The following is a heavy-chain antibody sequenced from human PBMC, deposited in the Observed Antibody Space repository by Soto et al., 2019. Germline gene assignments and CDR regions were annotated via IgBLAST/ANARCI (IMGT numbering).Heavy chain of an antibody. CDR2: LYTVGST. D-gene: IGHD3-10*01. CDR1: GFTVSDTY. V-gene: IGHV3-53*01. J-gene: IGHJ3*02. Sequence: EVQLVESGGGLIQPGGSLRLSCAASGFTVSDTYMNWVRQTPGKGLEWVSILYTVGSTYYADSVKGRFTISRDNSKNTLYLQMNSLRAEDTAVYFCARGKYYYLFDIWGQGTMVTVSS. CDR3: ARGKYYYLFDI.